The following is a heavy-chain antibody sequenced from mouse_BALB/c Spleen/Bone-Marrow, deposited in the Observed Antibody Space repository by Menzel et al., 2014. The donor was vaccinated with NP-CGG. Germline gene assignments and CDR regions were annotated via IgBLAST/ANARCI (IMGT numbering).Heavy chain of an antibody. V-gene: IGHV14-3*02. Sequence: EVKLMESGAGLVKPGASVKLSCTASGFNIKNTYIHWVKQRPEQGLEWIGRIDPANVNTKYDPKFQGKATITADTSSNTAYLQLSSLTSEDTAVYYCATYYYGSSLFAYWGQGTLVTVSA. CDR2: IDPANVNT. CDR3: ATYYYGSSLFAY. D-gene: IGHD1-1*01. CDR1: GFNIKNTY. J-gene: IGHJ3*01.